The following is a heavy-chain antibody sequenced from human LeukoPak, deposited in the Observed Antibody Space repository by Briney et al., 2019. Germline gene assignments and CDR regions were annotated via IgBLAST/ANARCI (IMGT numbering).Heavy chain of an antibody. J-gene: IGHJ5*02. CDR2: IYYSGST. Sequence: SETLSLTCTVSGGSISSYYWSWIRQPPGKGLEWIGFIYYSGSTNYSPSLKSRVTISVDTSKNQFSLKLTSVTAADTAVYYCARDVLRFLEPSGWFDPWGQGTLVTVSS. CDR3: ARDVLRFLEPSGWFDP. D-gene: IGHD3-3*01. CDR1: GGSISSYY. V-gene: IGHV4-59*12.